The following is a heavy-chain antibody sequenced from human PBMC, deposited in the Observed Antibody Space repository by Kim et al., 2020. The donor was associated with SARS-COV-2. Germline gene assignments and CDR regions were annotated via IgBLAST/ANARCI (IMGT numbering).Heavy chain of an antibody. CDR3: AKDNEKRRYGDYEGNYYGMDV. Sequence: GGSLRLSCAASGFTFDDYAMHWVRQAPGKGLEWVSLISGDGGSTYYADSVKGRFTISRDNSKNSLYLQMNSLRTEDTALYYCAKDNEKRRYGDYEGNYYGMDVWGQGTTVTVSS. J-gene: IGHJ6*02. V-gene: IGHV3-43*02. CDR2: ISGDGGST. CDR1: GFTFDDYA. D-gene: IGHD4-17*01.